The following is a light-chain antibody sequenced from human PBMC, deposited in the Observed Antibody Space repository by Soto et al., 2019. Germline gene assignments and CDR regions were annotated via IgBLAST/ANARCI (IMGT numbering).Light chain of an antibody. CDR2: GAS. CDR3: QQYGSSPRT. CDR1: QRVSSN. J-gene: IGKJ1*01. Sequence: EIVLTQSPGTLSLSPGERATLSCRASQRVSSNLAWYQQKPGQAPRPLIYGASSRATGIPDRFSGSGSGTDFTLTISRLEPEDFAVYYCQQYGSSPRTFGQGTKVDI. V-gene: IGKV3-20*01.